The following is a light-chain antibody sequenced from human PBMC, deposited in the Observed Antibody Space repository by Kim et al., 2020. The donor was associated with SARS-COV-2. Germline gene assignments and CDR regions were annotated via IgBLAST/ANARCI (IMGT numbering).Light chain of an antibody. CDR1: SLRVFY. CDR3: NSRDSSGNHWV. J-gene: IGLJ3*02. CDR2: GKN. Sequence: LGQKDRIKCQGDSLRVFYASWYQQKPGQAPVLVIYGKNNRPSGIPDRFSGSSSGNTASLTITGAQAEDEADYYCNSRDSSGNHWVFGGGTQLTVL. V-gene: IGLV3-19*01.